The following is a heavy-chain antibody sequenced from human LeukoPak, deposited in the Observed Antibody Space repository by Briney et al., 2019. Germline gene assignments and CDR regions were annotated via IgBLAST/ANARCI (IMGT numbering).Heavy chain of an antibody. V-gene: IGHV4-59*11. CDR3: VKHGPGGRGYLDV. Sequence: EPSETLSLTCTVSGGSISSHYWSWVRLSPAKGLEWIGYIFYSGSTDYSPSLTSRVTISIDTSKRYLSLNLSSVTAADTAVYYCVKHGPGGRGYLDVWGVGTTVTVSS. J-gene: IGHJ6*03. CDR2: IFYSGST. CDR1: GGSISSHY. D-gene: IGHD1-1*01.